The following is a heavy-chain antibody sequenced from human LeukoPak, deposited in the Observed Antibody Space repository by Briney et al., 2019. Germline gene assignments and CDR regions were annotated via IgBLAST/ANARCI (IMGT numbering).Heavy chain of an antibody. CDR3: ARAYTIDFWSGYISTTSYYFDY. CDR2: IKQDGSEK. CDR1: GFTFSSYW. J-gene: IGHJ4*02. V-gene: IGHV3-7*04. D-gene: IGHD3-3*01. Sequence: PGRSLRLSCAASGFTFSSYWMSWVRQAPGKGLEWVANIKQDGSEKYYVDSVKGRFTISRDNAKNSLYLQMNSLRAEDTAVYYCARAYTIDFWSGYISTTSYYFDYWGQGTLVTVSS.